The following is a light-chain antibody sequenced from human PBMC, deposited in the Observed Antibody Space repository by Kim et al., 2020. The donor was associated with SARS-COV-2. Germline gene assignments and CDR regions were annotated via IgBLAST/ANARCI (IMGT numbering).Light chain of an antibody. CDR2: DGS. CDR3: SSYTSSSTWV. CDR1: SSDGGGYNY. J-gene: IGLJ3*02. V-gene: IGLV2-14*03. Sequence: GQSITFSCTGTSSDGGGYNYGSWYQQHPGKAPKLMIYDGSNRPSGVSNRFSGSKAGNTASLTISGLQAEDEADYYCSSYTSSSTWVFGGGTQLTVL.